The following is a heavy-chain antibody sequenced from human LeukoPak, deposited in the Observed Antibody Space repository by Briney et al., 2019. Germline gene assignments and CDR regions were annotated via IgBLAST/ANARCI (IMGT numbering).Heavy chain of an antibody. CDR2: INPNSGGT. V-gene: IGHV1-2*02. Sequence: ASVKVSCKASGYTFTGYYMHWARQAPGQGLEWMGWINPNSGGTNYAQKFQGRVTMTRDTSISTAYMELSRLRSDDTAVYYCARKYSYGTYDAFDIWGQGTMVTVSS. CDR1: GYTFTGYY. D-gene: IGHD5-18*01. J-gene: IGHJ3*02. CDR3: ARKYSYGTYDAFDI.